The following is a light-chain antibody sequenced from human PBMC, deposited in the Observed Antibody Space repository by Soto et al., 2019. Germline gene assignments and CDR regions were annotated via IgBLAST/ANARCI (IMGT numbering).Light chain of an antibody. V-gene: IGKV3-15*01. Sequence: MVMTQSPATLSVSPGERATLSCRASQSVSSSYLAWYQQKPGQAPRLLIYGASTRATGAPARFSGNGSGTEFTLTISSLQSEDFAVYYCQQYNTWPPTFGQGTKVDI. CDR3: QQYNTWPPT. J-gene: IGKJ1*01. CDR2: GAS. CDR1: QSVSSSY.